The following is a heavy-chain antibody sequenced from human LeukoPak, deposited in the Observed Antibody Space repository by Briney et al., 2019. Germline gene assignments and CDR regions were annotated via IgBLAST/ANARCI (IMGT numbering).Heavy chain of an antibody. CDR3: ARALFVGAFYGMDV. CDR2: ISSSGSTI. D-gene: IGHD1-26*01. J-gene: IGHJ6*02. V-gene: IGHV3-11*04. Sequence: GGSLRLSCAASGFTFSDYYMSWIRQAPGKGLEWVSYISSSGSTIYYADSVKGRFTISRDNAKNSLYLQMNSLRAEDTAVYYCARALFVGAFYGMDVWGQGTTVTVSS. CDR1: GFTFSDYY.